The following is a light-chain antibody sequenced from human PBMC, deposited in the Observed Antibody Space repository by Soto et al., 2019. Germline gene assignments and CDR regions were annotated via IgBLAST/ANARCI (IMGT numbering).Light chain of an antibody. CDR3: SSYTSSSTPVV. V-gene: IGLV2-14*01. Sequence: QSVLTQPASVSGSPGQSITISCTGTSSDVGGYKYVSWYQQHPGKAPKLMIYEVSNRPSGVSNCFSGSKSGNTASLTISGLQAEDEADYYCSSYTSSSTPVVFGGGTQLTVL. CDR1: SSDVGGYKY. CDR2: EVS. J-gene: IGLJ2*01.